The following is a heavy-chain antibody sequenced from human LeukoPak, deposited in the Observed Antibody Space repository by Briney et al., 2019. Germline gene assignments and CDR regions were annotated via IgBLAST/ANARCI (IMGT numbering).Heavy chain of an antibody. J-gene: IGHJ4*02. D-gene: IGHD5-12*01. CDR2: IKEDGSAK. Sequence: PGGSLRLSCAASGFTFSSYWMSWVRQAPGKGLEWVANIKEDGSAKYYVDSVKGRFTISRDNAKNSLYLQMNSLRAEDTAVYYCARGYRGWYPGPIDYWGQGTLVTVSS. CDR1: GFTFSSYW. CDR3: ARGYRGWYPGPIDY. V-gene: IGHV3-7*01.